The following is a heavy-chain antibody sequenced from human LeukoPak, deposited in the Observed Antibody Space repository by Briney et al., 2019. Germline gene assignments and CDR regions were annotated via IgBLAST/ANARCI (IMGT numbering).Heavy chain of an antibody. Sequence: GESLKISCTGFGYSFTTYWIGWVRQMPGRGLEWMGIIYPGDSDARYSPSLQGQVTISVDKSISTAYLQWSSLKASDTAMYYCARQGRIVVVTTTHDAFDIWGQGTMVTVSS. CDR3: ARQGRIVVVTTTHDAFDI. V-gene: IGHV5-51*01. D-gene: IGHD2-21*02. CDR2: IYPGDSDA. CDR1: GYSFTTYW. J-gene: IGHJ3*02.